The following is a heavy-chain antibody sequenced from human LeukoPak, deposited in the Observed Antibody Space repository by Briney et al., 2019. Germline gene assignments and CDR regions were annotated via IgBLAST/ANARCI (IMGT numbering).Heavy chain of an antibody. CDR1: GFTFSDYY. CDR2: ISGNGGST. CDR3: AKPTTVTADYYYGADV. V-gene: IGHV3-23*01. D-gene: IGHD4-17*01. J-gene: IGHJ6*02. Sequence: GGSLRLSCAASGFTFSDYYMSWIRQAPGKGLEWVSGISGNGGSTYYADSLKGRFTISRDNSKNTLYLQMNSLRAEDTAVYYCAKPTTVTADYYYGADVWGQGTTVTVSS.